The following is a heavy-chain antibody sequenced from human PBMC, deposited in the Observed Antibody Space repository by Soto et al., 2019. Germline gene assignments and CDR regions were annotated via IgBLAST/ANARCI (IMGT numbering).Heavy chain of an antibody. J-gene: IGHJ4*02. V-gene: IGHV1-69*06. CDR1: GGTFSSYA. CDR2: IIPIFGTA. CDR3: AKGSGYQYYFDY. D-gene: IGHD3-22*01. Sequence: ASVKVSCKASGGTFSSYAISWVRQAPGQGPEWMGGIIPIFGTANYAQKFQGRVTITADKSTSTAYMELSSLRSEDAAVYYCAKGSGYQYYFDYWGQGTLVTVSS.